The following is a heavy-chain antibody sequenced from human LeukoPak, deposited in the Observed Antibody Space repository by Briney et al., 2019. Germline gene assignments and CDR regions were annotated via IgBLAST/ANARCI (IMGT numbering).Heavy chain of an antibody. D-gene: IGHD5-18*01. Sequence: SETLSLTCTVSGYSISSGYYWGWIRQPPGKGLEWIGSIYHSGSTYYNPSLKSRVTISVDTSKNWFSLRLTSVTAADTAVYYCARGQKYTSGYRVTELGSRYSDYWGQGARVTVSP. CDR1: GYSISSGYY. V-gene: IGHV4-38-2*02. CDR2: IYHSGST. CDR3: ARGQKYTSGYRVTELGSRYSDY. J-gene: IGHJ4*02.